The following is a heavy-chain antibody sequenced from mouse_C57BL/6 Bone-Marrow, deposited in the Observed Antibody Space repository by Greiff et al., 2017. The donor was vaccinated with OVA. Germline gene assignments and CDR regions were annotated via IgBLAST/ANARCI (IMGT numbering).Heavy chain of an antibody. CDR2: ISDGGSYT. V-gene: IGHV5-4*01. CDR3: ARESITTVVAWYFDV. D-gene: IGHD1-1*01. J-gene: IGHJ1*03. CDR1: GFTFSSYA. Sequence: EVKVVESGGGLVKPGGSLKLSCAASGFTFSSYAMSWVRQTPEKRLEWVATISDGGSYTYYPDNVKGRFTISRDNAKNNLYLQMSHLKSEDTAMYYCARESITTVVAWYFDVWGTGTTVTVSS.